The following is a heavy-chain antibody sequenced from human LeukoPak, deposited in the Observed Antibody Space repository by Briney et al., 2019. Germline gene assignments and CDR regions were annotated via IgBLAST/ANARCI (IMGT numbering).Heavy chain of an antibody. D-gene: IGHD6-19*01. Sequence: GGSLRLSCAASGFTFTSYAMSWVRQAPGKGLEWVSGISGSGSGGSTYYADSVKGRFTISRDNSKNTLYLQMNSLRAEDTAVYYCAKDPNLKQWLGIDYYYYYMDVWGKGTTVTISS. CDR2: ISGSGSGGST. CDR3: AKDPNLKQWLGIDYYYYYMDV. J-gene: IGHJ6*03. CDR1: GFTFTSYA. V-gene: IGHV3-23*01.